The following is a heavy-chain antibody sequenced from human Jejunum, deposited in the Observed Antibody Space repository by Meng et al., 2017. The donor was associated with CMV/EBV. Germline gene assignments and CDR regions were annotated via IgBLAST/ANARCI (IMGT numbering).Heavy chain of an antibody. CDR1: FAFPSFV. CDR2: MIPYNGET. Sequence: FAFPSFVIHWVRQAPVRGLEWLGWMIPYNGETGYAPKFQGRVAMTRDRSTSTAHMELRSLRSEDTAVYYCANWDSSSRLTLHDSWGQGTLVTVSS. CDR3: ANWDSSSRLTLHDS. D-gene: IGHD6-6*01. V-gene: IGHV1-8*01. J-gene: IGHJ4*02.